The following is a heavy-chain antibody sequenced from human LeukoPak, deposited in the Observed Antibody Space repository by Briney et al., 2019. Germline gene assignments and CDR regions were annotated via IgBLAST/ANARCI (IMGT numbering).Heavy chain of an antibody. D-gene: IGHD3-16*01. CDR1: GFPLFTSGVG. CDR2: IYWNDDK. V-gene: IGHV2-5*01. Sequence: SGPTLVKPTQTLTLTCTFSGFPLFTSGVGVGWIRQPPGKALEWLALIYWNDDKRYSPSLKNRLSITKDTSKNQVVLTMTNMDPVDTATYYCVHSRRDVFDWGSAGPSRRFDYWGQGTLITVSS. J-gene: IGHJ4*02. CDR3: VHSRRDVFDWGSAGPSRRFDY.